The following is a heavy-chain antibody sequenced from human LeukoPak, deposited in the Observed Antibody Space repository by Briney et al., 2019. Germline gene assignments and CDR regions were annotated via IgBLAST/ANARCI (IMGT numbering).Heavy chain of an antibody. J-gene: IGHJ4*02. CDR2: ISWDGGST. CDR3: ASVVTADSVWDFDY. V-gene: IGHV3-43*01. D-gene: IGHD2-21*02. Sequence: PGGSLRLSCAASGFTFDDYTMHWVRQAPGKGLEWVSLISWDGGSTYYADSVKGRFTISRDNGKNSLYLQMNSLRTEDTALYYCASVVTADSVWDFDYWGQGTLVTVSS. CDR1: GFTFDDYT.